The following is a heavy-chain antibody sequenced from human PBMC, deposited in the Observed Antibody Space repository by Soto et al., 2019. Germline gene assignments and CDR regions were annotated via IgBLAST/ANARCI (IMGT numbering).Heavy chain of an antibody. D-gene: IGHD4-17*01. CDR1: GFTFISYW. CDR2: INSDGSTT. Sequence: EAQLVESGGGLVQPGGSLRLSCAASGFTFISYWMHWVRQVPGKGLVWVSRINSDGSTTHYADSVKGRFTVSRDNSKNTLYLQMNSLRAEDTAVYYCARVDYGADWGQGTLVTVSS. CDR3: ARVDYGAD. J-gene: IGHJ4*02. V-gene: IGHV3-74*01.